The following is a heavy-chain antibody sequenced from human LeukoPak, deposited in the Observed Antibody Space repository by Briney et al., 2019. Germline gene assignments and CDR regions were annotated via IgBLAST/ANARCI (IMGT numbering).Heavy chain of an antibody. D-gene: IGHD6-13*01. CDR2: SSTYNGNT. CDR3: ARAGRSWYSLLDN. J-gene: IGHJ4*02. CDR1: GYTGTSCG. Sequence: ASVTVSCKASGYTGTSCGISWVRQPPGQGLEWMGWSSTYNGNTNYAQNLQGRVTMTTDTSTNPAYMEMRSLRTEAPAVVYCARAGRSWYSLLDNWGQGTLVTVSS. V-gene: IGHV1-18*01.